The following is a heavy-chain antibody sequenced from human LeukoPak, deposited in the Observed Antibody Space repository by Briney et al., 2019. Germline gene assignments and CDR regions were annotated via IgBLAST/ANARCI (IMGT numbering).Heavy chain of an antibody. Sequence: GGSLSLLYSLSGFNLSTWLMQWLRQAPGKGLEWVANIKRDGSEKYYVDSVKGRLTISRDNAKNSLDLQMNSLRAEDTAVYYCAKEAIAAPSVYIDYWGQGTLVTVSS. V-gene: IGHV3-7*05. CDR3: AKEAIAAPSVYIDY. CDR1: GFNLSTWL. CDR2: IKRDGSEK. J-gene: IGHJ4*02. D-gene: IGHD6-6*01.